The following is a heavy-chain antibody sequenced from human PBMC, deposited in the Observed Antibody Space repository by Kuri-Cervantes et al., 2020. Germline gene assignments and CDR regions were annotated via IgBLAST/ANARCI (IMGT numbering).Heavy chain of an antibody. CDR3: ARDRWNDLFAWFDP. V-gene: IGHV3-23*01. Sequence: GESLKISCAASGFTFSSYAMSWVRQAPGKGLEWVSAISGSGGSTYYADSAKGRSTISRDNSKNTLYLQMNSLRAEDTAVYYCARDRWNDLFAWFDPWGQGTLVTVSS. D-gene: IGHD1-1*01. CDR1: GFTFSSYA. CDR2: ISGSGGST. J-gene: IGHJ5*02.